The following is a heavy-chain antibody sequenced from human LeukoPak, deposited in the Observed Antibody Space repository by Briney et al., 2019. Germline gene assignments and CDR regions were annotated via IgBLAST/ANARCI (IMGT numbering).Heavy chain of an antibody. Sequence: HGESLKISCKGSGYSFTSYWIGWVRQMPGKGLEWMGIIYPGDSDTRYSPSFQGQVTISADKSISTAYLQWSSLKASDTAMYYCARHDRANCGGDCYLYGMDVWGQGTTVTVSS. CDR2: IYPGDSDT. CDR1: GYSFTSYW. D-gene: IGHD2-21*02. V-gene: IGHV5-51*01. J-gene: IGHJ6*02. CDR3: ARHDRANCGGDCYLYGMDV.